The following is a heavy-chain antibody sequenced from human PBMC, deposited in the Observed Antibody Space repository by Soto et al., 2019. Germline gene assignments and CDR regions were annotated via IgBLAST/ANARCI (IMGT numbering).Heavy chain of an antibody. CDR2: IKSDGSST. D-gene: IGHD2-21*01. J-gene: IGHJ4*02. V-gene: IGHV3-74*01. CDR1: GFLFSTYW. CDR3: AIGGGDYNYFDH. Sequence: EVQLVESGGGLVQPGGSLRLSCAASGFLFSTYWMFWVRQVPRKGLLWVSRIKSDGSSTSYADSVKGRFTISRDNTKNTVYLEMTSPRGEDTAVYYCAIGGGDYNYFDHWGQGILVTVSS.